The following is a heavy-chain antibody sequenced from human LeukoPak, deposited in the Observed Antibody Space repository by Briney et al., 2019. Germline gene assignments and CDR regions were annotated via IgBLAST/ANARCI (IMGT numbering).Heavy chain of an antibody. CDR3: ARAGQQLGLPNEFDP. Sequence: ASVTVSCKASGYTFTSYGISWVRQAPGQGLEWMGWISAYNGNTNYAQKLQGRVTMTTDTSTSTAYMELRSLRSDDTAVYCCARAGQQLGLPNEFDPWGRGTLVTVSS. V-gene: IGHV1-18*01. CDR2: ISAYNGNT. J-gene: IGHJ5*02. CDR1: GYTFTSYG. D-gene: IGHD6-6*01.